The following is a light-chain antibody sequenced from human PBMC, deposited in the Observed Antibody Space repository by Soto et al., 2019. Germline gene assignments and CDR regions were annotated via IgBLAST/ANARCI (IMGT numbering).Light chain of an antibody. CDR2: AAS. V-gene: IGKV1-27*01. CDR1: QGIAKY. CDR3: HRYNSVSFT. Sequence: DIQMTQSPSSLSASVGDRVTITCRASQGIAKYLAWYQQKPGKVPKLLFYAASTLQSGVPSRFSGSGSETDFTLTITSLQPEDVATYYCHRYNSVSFTFGPGTKVDIK. J-gene: IGKJ3*01.